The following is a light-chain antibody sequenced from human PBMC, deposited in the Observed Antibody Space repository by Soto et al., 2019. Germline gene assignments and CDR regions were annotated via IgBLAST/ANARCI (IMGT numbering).Light chain of an antibody. J-gene: IGKJ1*01. CDR1: QSVSSY. V-gene: IGKV3-11*01. CDR2: DAS. Sequence: EIVLTQSPSTLSLSPAGRSTLSCRASQSVSSYLAWYQQKPGQAPRLLIYDASNRATGIPARFSGSGSGTDFTLTISSLEPEDFAVYYCQQRSNWPTFGQGTKVDIK. CDR3: QQRSNWPT.